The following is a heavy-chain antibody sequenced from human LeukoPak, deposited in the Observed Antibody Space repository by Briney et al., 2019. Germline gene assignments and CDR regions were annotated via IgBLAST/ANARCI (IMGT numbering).Heavy chain of an antibody. V-gene: IGHV3-30-3*01. CDR3: ASRDRYYYDSSGYYEDY. CDR2: ISYDGSNK. D-gene: IGHD3-22*01. Sequence: GGSLRLSCAASGFTFSSYAMHWVRQAPGKGLEWVAVISYDGSNKYYADSVKGRFTISRDNSKNTLYLQMNSLRAEDTAVYYCASRDRYYYDSSGYYEDYWGQGTLVTVSS. J-gene: IGHJ4*02. CDR1: GFTFSSYA.